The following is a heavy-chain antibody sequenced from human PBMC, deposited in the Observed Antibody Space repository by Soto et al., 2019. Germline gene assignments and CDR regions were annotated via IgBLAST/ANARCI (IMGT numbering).Heavy chain of an antibody. CDR2: IYWDDNK. CDR1: GFSLSTTGVG. CDR3: AQRSSISLFDY. D-gene: IGHD3-3*02. V-gene: IGHV2-5*02. J-gene: IGHJ4*02. Sequence: QITLKESGPTLVQPTQTLTLTCAFSGFSLSTTGVGVGWIRQPPGKALEWLVVIYWDDNKRYSPSLKTRLTITRDTSKNQVVLTMANMDPGDTATYYCAQRSSISLFDYWGQGALVTVSS.